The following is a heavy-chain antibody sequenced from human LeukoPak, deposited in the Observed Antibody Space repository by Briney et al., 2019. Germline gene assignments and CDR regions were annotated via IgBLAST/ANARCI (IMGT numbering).Heavy chain of an antibody. CDR3: ATGGSLAAAPHRYYFDY. Sequence: SVKVSCKASGGTFSSYAISWVRQAPGQGLEWMGGIIPIFGTANYAQKFQGRVTITADESTSTAYMELSSLRSEDTAVYYCATGGSLAAAPHRYYFDYWGLGTPVTVSS. V-gene: IGHV1-69*01. CDR2: IIPIFGTA. D-gene: IGHD6-19*01. CDR1: GGTFSSYA. J-gene: IGHJ4*02.